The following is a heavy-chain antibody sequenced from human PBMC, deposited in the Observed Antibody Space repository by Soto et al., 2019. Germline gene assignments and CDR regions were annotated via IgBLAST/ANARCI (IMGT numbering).Heavy chain of an antibody. CDR2: ISGAGAS. D-gene: IGHD4-17*01. J-gene: IGHJ4*02. CDR3: AKGNPYGFDY. V-gene: IGHV3-23*01. Sequence: VQLLQSGGGLVHPGGSLRLSCTASGFTFSDYAINWVRKAPGKGLEWVSGISGAGASSYGDSVKGRFTIARDNSRNTLSLQMNSLRVEDTSIYYCAKGNPYGFDYWGQGTLVTVSS. CDR1: GFTFSDYA.